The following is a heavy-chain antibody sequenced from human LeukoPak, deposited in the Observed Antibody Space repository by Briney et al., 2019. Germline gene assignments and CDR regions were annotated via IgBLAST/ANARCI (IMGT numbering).Heavy chain of an antibody. CDR1: GFTFSSYA. CDR2: ISYDGSNK. J-gene: IGHJ3*02. CDR3: ARVKAGSIWGSYRNDAFDI. V-gene: IGHV3-30-3*01. Sequence: GGSLRLSCAASGFTFSSYAMHWVCQAPGKGLEWVAVISYDGSNKYYADSVKGRFTISRDNSKNTLYLQMNSLRAEDTAVYYCARVKAGSIWGSYRNDAFDIWGQGTMVTVSS. D-gene: IGHD3-16*02.